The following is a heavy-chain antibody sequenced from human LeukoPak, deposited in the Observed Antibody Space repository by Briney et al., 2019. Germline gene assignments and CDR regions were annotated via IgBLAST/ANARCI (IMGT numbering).Heavy chain of an antibody. CDR1: GFTFSNSG. V-gene: IGHV3-33*06. CDR2: IWSGGSNK. J-gene: IGHJ5*02. D-gene: IGHD1-1*01. Sequence: PGRSLRLSCAASGFTFSNSGMHWVRQAPGKGPEWVAIIWSGGSNKYYADSVKGRFTISRDNSENTLYLQMNSLRDEDSAVYFCAKDRRNDVYCFDLWGQGTLVTVSS. CDR3: AKDRRNDVYCFDL.